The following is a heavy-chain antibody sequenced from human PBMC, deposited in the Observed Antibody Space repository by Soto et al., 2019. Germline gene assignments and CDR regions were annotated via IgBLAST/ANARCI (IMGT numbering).Heavy chain of an antibody. CDR2: ISHRGST. CDR1: GGSISSGGYS. Sequence: QLQLQESGSGLVKPSQTLSLTCAVSGGSISSGGYSWSWIRQPPGKGLEWIGYISHRGSTFYNPSLKSRVTRSVDRSKNQFSLKLSSVTAADTAVYYCARVPDSSGYYWYFDLWGRGTLVTVSS. J-gene: IGHJ2*01. D-gene: IGHD3-22*01. CDR3: ARVPDSSGYYWYFDL. V-gene: IGHV4-30-2*01.